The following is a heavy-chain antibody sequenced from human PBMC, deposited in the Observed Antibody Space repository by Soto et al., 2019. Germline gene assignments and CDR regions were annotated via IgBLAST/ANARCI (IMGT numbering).Heavy chain of an antibody. Sequence: GGSLRLSCAASGFTFSSYEMNWVRQAPGKGLEWVSYISSSGSTIYYADSVKGRFTISRDNAKNPLYLQMNSLRAEDTAVYYCARDSLRDAFDIWGQGTMVTVSS. CDR2: ISSSGSTI. CDR1: GFTFSSYE. V-gene: IGHV3-48*03. CDR3: ARDSLRDAFDI. J-gene: IGHJ3*02.